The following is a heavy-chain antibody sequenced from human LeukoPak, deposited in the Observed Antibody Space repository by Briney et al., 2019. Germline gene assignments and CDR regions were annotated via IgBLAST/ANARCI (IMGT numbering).Heavy chain of an antibody. CDR3: ARQTTARYYFDY. CDR2: INPSGGST. CDR1: GYTFTSYY. V-gene: IGHV1-46*01. J-gene: IGHJ4*02. Sequence: GASVKVSCKASGYTFTSYYMHWVRQAPGQGLEWMGIINPSGGSTSYAQKFQGRVTMTRDTSTSTVYMELSSLRSEDPAVYYCARQTTARYYFDYWGQGTLVTVSS. D-gene: IGHD4-11*01.